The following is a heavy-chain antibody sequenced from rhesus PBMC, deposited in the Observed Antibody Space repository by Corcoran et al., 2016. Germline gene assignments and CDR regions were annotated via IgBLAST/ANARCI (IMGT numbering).Heavy chain of an antibody. CDR3: ARCAGWNYPFDY. CDR1: GGPISSNF. CDR2: IYGGSGGT. V-gene: IGHV4-147*01. Sequence: VQLQESGPGLVKPSETLSLTCAVSGGPISSNFWTWIRQSPGTGLDWIGYIYGGSGGTTYNPSLKIRVPLSPDTSENPFSLKLSSVTAADTAVYYCARCAGWNYPFDYWGQGILVTVSS. D-gene: IGHD1-1*01. J-gene: IGHJ4*01.